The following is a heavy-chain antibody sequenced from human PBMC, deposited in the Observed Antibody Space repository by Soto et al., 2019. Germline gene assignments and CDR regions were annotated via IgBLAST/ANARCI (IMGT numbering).Heavy chain of an antibody. D-gene: IGHD3-3*01. CDR2: IKQDGSEE. Sequence: GGSLRLSCAASGITFSNYWMTWVRQAPGKGLEWVANIKQDGSEEYYVDSVKGRFTISRDNAKNSLYLQMNSLRAEDTAVYYCARDQDDSSDAFDIWGQGTMVTVSS. V-gene: IGHV3-7*01. J-gene: IGHJ3*02. CDR3: ARDQDDSSDAFDI. CDR1: GITFSNYW.